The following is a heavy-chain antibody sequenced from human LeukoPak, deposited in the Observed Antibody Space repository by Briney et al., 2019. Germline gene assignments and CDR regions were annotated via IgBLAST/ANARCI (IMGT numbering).Heavy chain of an antibody. Sequence: PGGSLRLSCAASGFTFSSYWMSWVRQAPGKGLEWVSSISSSSSYIYYADSVKGRFTISRDNAKNSLYLQMNSLRAENTAVYYCARDHCSSTSCYPSWGQGTLVTVSS. D-gene: IGHD2-2*01. CDR2: ISSSSSYI. CDR1: GFTFSSYW. CDR3: ARDHCSSTSCYPS. J-gene: IGHJ5*02. V-gene: IGHV3-21*01.